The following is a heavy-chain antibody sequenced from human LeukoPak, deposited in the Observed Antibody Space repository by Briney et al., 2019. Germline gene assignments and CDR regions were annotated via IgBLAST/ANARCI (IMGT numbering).Heavy chain of an antibody. CDR1: GSSIGSHW. Sequence: SATLFLTCTVSGSSIGSHWYNLVQEPPEKGLEWIGCVCYSGSTNYNPSLKSRVTISVDTSKNQFSLNLNSVTAADTAVYYCARGVRLWSQGTLVTVSS. CDR2: VCYSGST. J-gene: IGHJ4*02. V-gene: IGHV4-59*11. D-gene: IGHD3-10*01. CDR3: ARGVRL.